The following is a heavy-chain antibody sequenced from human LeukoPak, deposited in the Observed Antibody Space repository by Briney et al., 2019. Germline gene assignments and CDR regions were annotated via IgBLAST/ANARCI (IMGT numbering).Heavy chain of an antibody. J-gene: IGHJ4*02. D-gene: IGHD3-16*02. Sequence: PGGSLRLSCAASGFTFSNAWMSWVRQAPGKGLEWVSAISGSGGSTYYADSVKGRFTISRDNSKNTLYLQMNSLRAEDTAVYYCAKVEKYDYVWGSYRSPDYWGQGTLVTVSS. CDR3: AKVEKYDYVWGSYRSPDY. CDR1: GFTFSNAW. CDR2: ISGSGGST. V-gene: IGHV3-23*01.